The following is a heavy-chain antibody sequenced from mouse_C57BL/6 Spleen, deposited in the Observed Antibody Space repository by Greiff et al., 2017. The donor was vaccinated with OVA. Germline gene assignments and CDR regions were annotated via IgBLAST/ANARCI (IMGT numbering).Heavy chain of an antibody. V-gene: IGHV5-6*02. CDR3: ARLSDYFDY. J-gene: IGHJ2*01. CDR2: ISSGGSYT. Sequence: EVMLVESGGDLVKPGGSLKLSCAASGFTFSSYGMSWVRQTPDKRLEWVATISSGGSYTYYPDSVKGRFTISRDNAKNTLYLQMSSLKSEDTAMYYCARLSDYFDYWGQGTTLTVSS. CDR1: GFTFSSYG.